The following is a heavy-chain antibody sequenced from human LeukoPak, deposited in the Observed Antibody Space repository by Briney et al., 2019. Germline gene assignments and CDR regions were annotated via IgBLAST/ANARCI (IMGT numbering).Heavy chain of an antibody. J-gene: IGHJ4*02. Sequence: GASVKVSCKTSGYTFTSYDISWVRQATGQGLEWMGWINTKTGDPTYGQGFTGRFVFSLETSVSTAYLQINSLKAEDTAVYYCARGGGGAVVPALWGQGTLITVSS. CDR3: ARGGGGAVVPAL. D-gene: IGHD2-2*01. V-gene: IGHV7-4-1*02. CDR1: GYTFTSYD. CDR2: INTKTGDP.